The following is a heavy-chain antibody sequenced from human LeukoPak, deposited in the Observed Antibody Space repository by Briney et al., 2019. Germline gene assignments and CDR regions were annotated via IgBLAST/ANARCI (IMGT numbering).Heavy chain of an antibody. CDR2: ISSSGSTI. Sequence: GGSLRLSCAASGFTFSSYEMNWVRQAPGKGLEWVSYISSSGSTIYYADSEKGRFTISRDNAKNPLYLQMNSLRAEDTAVYYCARDSNLERGKTYYYYYMDVWGKGTTVTVSS. J-gene: IGHJ6*03. CDR3: ARDSNLERGKTYYYYYMDV. D-gene: IGHD1-1*01. V-gene: IGHV3-48*03. CDR1: GFTFSSYE.